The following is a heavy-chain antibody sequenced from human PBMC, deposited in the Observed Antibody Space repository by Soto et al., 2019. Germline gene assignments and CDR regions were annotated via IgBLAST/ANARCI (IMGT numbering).Heavy chain of an antibody. D-gene: IGHD3-3*01. CDR2: MNPNSGNT. Sequence: QVQLVQSGAEVKKPGASVKVSCKASGYTFTSYDINWVRQATGQGLEWMGWMNPNSGNTGYAQKFQGRVTMTRNTSISTAYMELSSLTSEDTAVYYCASSAFGVVIIGSYYFDCWGQGTLVTVSS. J-gene: IGHJ4*02. CDR1: GYTFTSYD. V-gene: IGHV1-8*01. CDR3: ASSAFGVVIIGSYYFDC.